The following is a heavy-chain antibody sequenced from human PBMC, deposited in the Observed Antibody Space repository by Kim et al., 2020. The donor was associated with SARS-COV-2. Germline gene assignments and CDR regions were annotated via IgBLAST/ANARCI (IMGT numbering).Heavy chain of an antibody. V-gene: IGHV1-46*01. CDR2: INPSGGST. Sequence: ASVKVSCKASGYTFTSYYMHWVRQAPGQGLEWMGIINPSGGSTSYAQKFQGRVTMTRDTSTSTVYMELSSLRSEDTAVYYCARGSLVYYDILTGYYRDYWGQGTLVTVSS. J-gene: IGHJ4*02. CDR3: ARGSLVYYDILTGYYRDY. CDR1: GYTFTSYY. D-gene: IGHD3-9*01.